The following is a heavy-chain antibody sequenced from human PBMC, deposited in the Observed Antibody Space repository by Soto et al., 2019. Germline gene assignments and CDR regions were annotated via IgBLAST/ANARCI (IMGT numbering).Heavy chain of an antibody. CDR1: GFNFSKYA. CDR2: ISGSGSST. CDR3: ARRSPSWAFDI. V-gene: IGHV3-23*01. Sequence: EVQLLESGGGLVQPGGSLRLSCAASGFNFSKYAMSWVRQAPGKGREWVSVISGSGSSTYYADSVKGRFSISRYHSKNTLYLQMSSLRAEDTAVYYCARRSPSWAFDIWGQGTMVTVSS. D-gene: IGHD6-19*01. J-gene: IGHJ3*02.